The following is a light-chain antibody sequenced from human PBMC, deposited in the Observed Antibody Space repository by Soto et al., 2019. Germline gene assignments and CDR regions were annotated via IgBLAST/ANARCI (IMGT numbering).Light chain of an antibody. CDR3: SSYTSSSTYV. CDR2: DVS. V-gene: IGLV2-14*01. J-gene: IGLJ1*01. Sequence: QSALTQPASVSGSPGQSITISCTGTSSDIGNYNYVSWYQQDPGKAPKLMIYDVSNRPSGVSNRFSGSKSGITASLTISGLQAEDEAEYYCSSYTSSSTYVFGTGTKLTVL. CDR1: SSDIGNYNY.